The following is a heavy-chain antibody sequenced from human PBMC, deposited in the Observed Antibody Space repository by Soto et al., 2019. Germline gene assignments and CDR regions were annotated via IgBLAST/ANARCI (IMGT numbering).Heavy chain of an antibody. D-gene: IGHD6-19*01. Sequence: VQLVQSGAEVKKPGASVKVSCKASGYTFTSYGISWVRQAPGQGLEWMGWISAYNGNTNYAQKLQDRVTMTTDTSTSTAYMELRSLRSDDTAVYYCARCPKPGIAVAGTGNWFDPWGQGTLVTVSS. CDR3: ARCPKPGIAVAGTGNWFDP. J-gene: IGHJ5*02. V-gene: IGHV1-18*04. CDR2: ISAYNGNT. CDR1: GYTFTSYG.